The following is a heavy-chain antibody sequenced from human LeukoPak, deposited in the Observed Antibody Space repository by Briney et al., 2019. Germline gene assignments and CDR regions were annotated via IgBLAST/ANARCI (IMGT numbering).Heavy chain of an antibody. V-gene: IGHV3-23*01. Sequence: GGSLRLSCAASGFTFSDYYMSWIRQAPGKGLEWVSAISGSGGSTYYADSVKGRFTISRDNSKNTLYLQMNSLRAEDTAVYYCAKVGLTLTTDYWGQGTLVTVSS. D-gene: IGHD1-1*01. J-gene: IGHJ4*02. CDR3: AKVGLTLTTDY. CDR1: GFTFSDYY. CDR2: ISGSGGST.